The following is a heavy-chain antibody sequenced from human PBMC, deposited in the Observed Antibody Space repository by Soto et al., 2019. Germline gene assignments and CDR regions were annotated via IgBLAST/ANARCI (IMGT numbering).Heavy chain of an antibody. V-gene: IGHV4-4*07. CDR2: IYSSGST. CDR3: TRGPGSYNWFDL. D-gene: IGHD3-10*01. Sequence: XGTLSLTFMVSGGSISGNYWSWIRQPAGKGLEWIGRIYSSGSTSYNPSLKSRVIMAEDTSKNQFSLKLSSVTAADTAVYYCTRGPGSYNWFDLWGQGTLVTVSS. J-gene: IGHJ5*02. CDR1: GGSISGNY.